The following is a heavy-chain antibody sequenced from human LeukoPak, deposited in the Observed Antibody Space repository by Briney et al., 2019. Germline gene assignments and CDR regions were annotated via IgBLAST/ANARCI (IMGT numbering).Heavy chain of an antibody. CDR3: ATTKRGSTYGYFDF. CDR1: GASTASHY. CDR2: MFDTVST. D-gene: IGHD5-18*01. J-gene: IGHJ4*02. V-gene: IGHV4-59*11. Sequence: TASETLSLTCTVSGASTASHYLTWLRQPPGKELEWIAYMFDTVSTKSNPSLKSRLTLSVDTSKKQLSLRLSSVTAADTAVYYCATTKRGSTYGYFDFWGQGIKVTVSS.